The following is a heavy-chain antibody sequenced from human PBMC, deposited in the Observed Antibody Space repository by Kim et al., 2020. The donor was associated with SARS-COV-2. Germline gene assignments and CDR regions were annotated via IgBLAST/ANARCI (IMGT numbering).Heavy chain of an antibody. CDR2: AT. CDR3: TRVSVRPGDP. D-gene: IGHD3-10*01. Sequence: ATARAASVKGRFTISRDDSNNTSYLQMNSLKTDDTAVYYCTRVSVRPGDPWGQGTLVTVSS. J-gene: IGHJ5*02. V-gene: IGHV3-73*01.